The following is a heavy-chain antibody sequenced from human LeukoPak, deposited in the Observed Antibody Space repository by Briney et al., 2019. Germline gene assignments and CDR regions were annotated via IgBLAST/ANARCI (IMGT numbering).Heavy chain of an antibody. D-gene: IGHD3-3*01. J-gene: IGHJ4*02. CDR2: INANSGTT. CDR3: AKGKGDFWSGHHY. V-gene: IGHV3-23*01. CDR1: GFAFSVYA. Sequence: GGSLRLSCTASGFAFSVYAMSWLRQPPGKGLEWVSTINANSGTTSYAASVRGRFTISRDNSKNTLYLQLNTLRADDTATYYCAKGKGDFWSGHHYWGQGTLVTVSS.